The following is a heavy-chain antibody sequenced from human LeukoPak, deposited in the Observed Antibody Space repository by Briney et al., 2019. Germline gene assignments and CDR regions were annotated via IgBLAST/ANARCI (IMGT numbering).Heavy chain of an antibody. CDR2: ISYDGINK. J-gene: IGHJ4*02. D-gene: IGHD2-15*01. CDR1: GFTFSGYG. Sequence: GGSLRLSCAASGFTFSGYGMHWVRQAPGKGLEWVAVISYDGINKFYADSVKGRFTISRDNSKNTLYLQMNSLRAEDTAVYYCAKGYCSDANCPIDYWGQGTLVTVSS. V-gene: IGHV3-30*18. CDR3: AKGYCSDANCPIDY.